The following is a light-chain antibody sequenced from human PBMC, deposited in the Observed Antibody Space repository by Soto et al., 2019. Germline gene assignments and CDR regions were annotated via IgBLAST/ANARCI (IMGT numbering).Light chain of an antibody. CDR2: RNH. J-gene: IGLJ2*01. Sequence: QSVVTQPPSASGTPGQRVTLTCSGSSSNIEVNYVYWYQQVPGTAPRLLIYRNHQRPSGVPDRCSGSKSGASASLTISALRSEDEGDYYCTVWDDSLRSRLFGGGTKLTVL. CDR3: TVWDDSLRSRL. CDR1: SSNIEVNY. V-gene: IGLV1-47*01.